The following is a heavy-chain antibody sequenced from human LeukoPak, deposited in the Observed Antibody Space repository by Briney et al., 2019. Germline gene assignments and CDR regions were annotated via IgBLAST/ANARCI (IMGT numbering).Heavy chain of an antibody. CDR2: IHYSGIT. CDR1: GDSISSGANY. V-gene: IGHV4-31*03. CDR3: ANTGVWSWFDF. D-gene: IGHD2-8*01. Sequence: SETLSLTCTVSGDSISSGANYWSWVRQPPGKGLEWIGYIHYSGITYYNPSLESRVTISVDTSNNQFSLRLTSVTAADTAVYYCANTGVWSWFDFWGQGILVTVSS. J-gene: IGHJ4*02.